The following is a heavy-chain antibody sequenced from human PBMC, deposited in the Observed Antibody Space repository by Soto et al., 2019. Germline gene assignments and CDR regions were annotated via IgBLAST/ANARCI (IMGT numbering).Heavy chain of an antibody. J-gene: IGHJ5*02. Sequence: SETLSLTCAVSGGSISSSNWWSWVRQPPGKGLEWIGEIYHSGSTNYNPSLKSRVTISVDKSKNQFSLKLSSVTAADTAVYYCARVLWFGELFSWFDPWGQGTLVTVSS. CDR1: GGSISSSNW. D-gene: IGHD3-10*01. V-gene: IGHV4-4*02. CDR3: ARVLWFGELFSWFDP. CDR2: IYHSGST.